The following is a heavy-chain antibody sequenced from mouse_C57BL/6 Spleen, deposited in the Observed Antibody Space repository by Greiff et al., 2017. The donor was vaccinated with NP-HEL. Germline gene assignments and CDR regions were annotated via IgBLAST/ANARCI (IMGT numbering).Heavy chain of an antibody. Sequence: QVQLQQSGPELVKPGASVKISCKASGYAFSSSWMNWVKQRPGKGLEWIGRIYPGDGDTNYNGKFKGKATLTADKSSSTAYMQLSSLTSEDSAVYFCAYGSSWAWFAYWGQGTLVTVSA. CDR2: IYPGDGDT. CDR3: AYGSSWAWFAY. CDR1: GYAFSSSW. D-gene: IGHD1-1*01. J-gene: IGHJ3*01. V-gene: IGHV1-82*01.